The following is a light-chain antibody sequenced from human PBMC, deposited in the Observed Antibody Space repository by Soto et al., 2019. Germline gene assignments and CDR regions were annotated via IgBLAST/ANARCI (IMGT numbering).Light chain of an antibody. CDR1: QNINTY. Sequence: DIQMTQSPSSLTASVGDRVTIGCRASQNINTYLAWFQQNPGKALKSLIFAATNLQGGVPSRFSGTGSGAEFSLTISSLQLEGVGTYYWHQYERYPGSFGGGTK. J-gene: IGKJ4*01. V-gene: IGKV1-16*01. CDR2: AAT. CDR3: HQYERYPGS.